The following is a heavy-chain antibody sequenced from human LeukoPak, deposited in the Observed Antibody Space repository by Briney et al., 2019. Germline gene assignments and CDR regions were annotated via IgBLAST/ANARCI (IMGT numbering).Heavy chain of an antibody. Sequence: SETLSLTCTVSGGSISGYYWTWIRQPPGKGLEWIGYIYYNGNTNYNPSLKSRITISVDTSKNQFSLKLRSVTAADTAVYYCARADYSNQDYWGQGTLVTVSS. J-gene: IGHJ4*02. CDR3: ARADYSNQDY. D-gene: IGHD4-11*01. V-gene: IGHV4-59*12. CDR1: GGSISGYY. CDR2: IYYNGNT.